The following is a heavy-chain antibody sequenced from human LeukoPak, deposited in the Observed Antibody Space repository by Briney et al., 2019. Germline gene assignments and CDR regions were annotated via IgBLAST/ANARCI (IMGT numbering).Heavy chain of an antibody. D-gene: IGHD3-10*01. CDR3: ARPSYGSGSYRDY. Sequence: GESLKISCKGSGYSFTNYWIGWVRQTPGKGLEWMGIIYPGDSDTRYSPSFQGQVTISADKSISTAYLQWSSLKASDTAMYYCARPSYGSGSYRDYWGQGTLVTVSS. CDR2: IYPGDSDT. CDR1: GYSFTNYW. J-gene: IGHJ4*02. V-gene: IGHV5-51*01.